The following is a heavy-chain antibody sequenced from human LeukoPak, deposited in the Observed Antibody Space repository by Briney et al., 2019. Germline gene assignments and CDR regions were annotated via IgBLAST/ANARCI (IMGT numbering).Heavy chain of an antibody. CDR3: ASTWYYDFWSGPLSYYMDV. D-gene: IGHD3-3*01. J-gene: IGHJ6*03. V-gene: IGHV4-34*01. Sequence: SETLSLTCAVYGGSFSGYYWSWIRQPPGKGLEWIGEINHSGSTNYNPSLKSRVTISVDTSKNQFSLKLSSVTAADTAVYYCASTWYYDFWSGPLSYYMDVWGKGTTVTVSS. CDR1: GGSFSGYY. CDR2: INHSGST.